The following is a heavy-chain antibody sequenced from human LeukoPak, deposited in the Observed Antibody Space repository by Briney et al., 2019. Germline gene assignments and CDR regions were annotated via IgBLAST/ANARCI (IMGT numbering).Heavy chain of an antibody. Sequence: GGSLRLSCAASGFTFNDYAMYWVRQTPGKGLEWVTLISYDGYDKSYADSVRGRFTISRDNSKNTLYLQMDSLRSEDTAVYYCARVYGAPPGNWFDPWGQGTLVTVSS. D-gene: IGHD2/OR15-2a*01. CDR3: ARVYGAPPGNWFDP. CDR1: GFTFNDYA. J-gene: IGHJ5*02. CDR2: ISYDGYDK. V-gene: IGHV3-30-3*01.